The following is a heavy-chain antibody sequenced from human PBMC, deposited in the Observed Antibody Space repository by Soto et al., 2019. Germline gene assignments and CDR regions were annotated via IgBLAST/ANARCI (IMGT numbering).Heavy chain of an antibody. J-gene: IGHJ6*02. CDR1: GYTFTSYD. CDR2: MNPNSGNT. Sequence: QVQLVQSGAEVKKPGASVKVSCKASGYTFTSYDINWVRQATGQGLEWMGWMNPNSGNTGYAQKFQGRVTMTRNTSXXXAXWELSSLRSEDTAVYYCASRGYSSSWYYYYYYGMDVWGQGTTVTVSS. D-gene: IGHD6-13*01. V-gene: IGHV1-8*01. CDR3: ASRGYSSSWYYYYYYGMDV.